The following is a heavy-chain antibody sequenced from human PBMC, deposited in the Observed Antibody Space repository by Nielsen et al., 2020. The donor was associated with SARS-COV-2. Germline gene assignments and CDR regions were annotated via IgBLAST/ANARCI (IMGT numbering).Heavy chain of an antibody. V-gene: IGHV3-30*18. CDR2: ISYDGSNK. D-gene: IGHD2-15*01. J-gene: IGHJ4*02. CDR3: AKDRAIVVVVAASGGIDN. Sequence: VRPMPGKGLEWVAVISYDGSNKYYADSVKGRFTISRDNSKNSLYLQMNSLRVEDTAVYYCAKDRAIVVVVAASGGIDNWGQGTLVTVSS.